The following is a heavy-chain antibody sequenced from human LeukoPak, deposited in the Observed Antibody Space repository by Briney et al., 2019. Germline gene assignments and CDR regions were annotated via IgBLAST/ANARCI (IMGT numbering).Heavy chain of an antibody. Sequence: ASVKVSCKASGYTFTGYYMHWVRQAPGQGLEWMGWINPNSGGTNYAQKFQGRVTMTRDTSISTAYMELSRLRSDDTAVYYCARDAALNYYYYYMDVWGKGTTVTVSS. CDR2: INPNSGGT. J-gene: IGHJ6*03. CDR1: GYTFTGYY. D-gene: IGHD6-25*01. CDR3: ARDAALNYYYYYMDV. V-gene: IGHV1-2*02.